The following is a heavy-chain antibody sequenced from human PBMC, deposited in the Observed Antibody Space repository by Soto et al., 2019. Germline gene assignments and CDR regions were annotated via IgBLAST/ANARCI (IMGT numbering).Heavy chain of an antibody. J-gene: IGHJ6*02. CDR3: ARVLRGIQLWPNPYSDYYYGMDV. CDR1: GYTFTSYY. CDR2: INPNSGGT. D-gene: IGHD5-18*01. V-gene: IGHV1-2*02. Sequence: ASVKVSCKASGYTFTSYYMHWVRQAPGQGLEWMGWINPNSGGTNYAQKFQGRVTMTRDTSISTAYMELSRLRSDDTAVYYCARVLRGIQLWPNPYSDYYYGMDVWGQGTTVTVSS.